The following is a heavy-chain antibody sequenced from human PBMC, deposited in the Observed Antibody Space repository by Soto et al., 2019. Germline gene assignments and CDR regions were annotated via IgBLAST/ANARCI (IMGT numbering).Heavy chain of an antibody. CDR2: IYWDDSK. J-gene: IGHJ4*02. D-gene: IGHD1-26*01. Sequence: QITLKESGPTLVKPTQTLTLTCTFSGFSLTTDRVGVGWIRQPPGEALEWLAVIYWDDSKTYRPSLESRLTITKDTSKNQVALIMTNMDSLDTATYYCAHAYGGRSLYWGQGTLVTVYS. CDR3: AHAYGGRSLY. V-gene: IGHV2-5*02. CDR1: GFSLTTDRVG.